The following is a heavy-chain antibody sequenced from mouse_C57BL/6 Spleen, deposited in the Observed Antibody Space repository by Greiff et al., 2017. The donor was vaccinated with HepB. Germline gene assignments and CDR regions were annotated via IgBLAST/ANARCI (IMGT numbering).Heavy chain of an antibody. J-gene: IGHJ4*01. V-gene: IGHV1-50*01. CDR1: GYTFTSYW. CDR3: ARRGYYYGSSLYYYAMDY. D-gene: IGHD1-1*01. CDR2: IDPSDSYT. Sequence: QVQLQQSGAELVKPGASVKLSCKASGYTFTSYWMQWVKQRPGQGLEWIGEIDPSDSYTNYNQKFKGKATLTVDTSSSTAYMQLSSLTSEDSAVYYCARRGYYYGSSLYYYAMDYWGQGTSVTVSS.